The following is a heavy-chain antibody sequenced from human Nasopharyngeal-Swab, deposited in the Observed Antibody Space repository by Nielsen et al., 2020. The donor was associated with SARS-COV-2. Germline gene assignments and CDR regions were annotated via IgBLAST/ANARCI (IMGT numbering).Heavy chain of an antibody. CDR2: IGTAGDT. V-gene: IGHV3-13*01. Sequence: GGSLRLSCAASEFTFSRFDMHWVRQVTGKGLEWVSAIGTAGDTYYPRSVKGRFTISREDARNFLYLQMNSLRAEDTAVYYCARTLSASYMDVWGKGTTVTVSS. CDR1: EFTFSRFD. CDR3: ARTLSASYMDV. J-gene: IGHJ6*03.